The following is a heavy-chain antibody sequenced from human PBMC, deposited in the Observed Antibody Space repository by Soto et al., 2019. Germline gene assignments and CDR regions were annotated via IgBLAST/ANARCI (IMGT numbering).Heavy chain of an antibody. V-gene: IGHV3-13*01. J-gene: IGHJ4*02. CDR1: GFTFSSYD. CDR3: ARGGVSSSWYVVDY. Sequence: GGSLRLSCAASGFTFSSYDMHWVRQATGKGLEWVSAIGTAGDTYYPGSVKGRFTISRENAKNSLYLQMNSLRAGDTAVYYCARGGVSSSWYVVDYWGQGTLVTASS. CDR2: IGTAGDT. D-gene: IGHD6-13*01.